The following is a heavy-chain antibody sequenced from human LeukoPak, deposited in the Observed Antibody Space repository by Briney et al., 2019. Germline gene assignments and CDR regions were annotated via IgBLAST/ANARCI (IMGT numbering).Heavy chain of an antibody. D-gene: IGHD3-9*01. Sequence: ASVKVSCKASGYTFTSYDINWVRQATGQGLEWMGWMNPNSGNTGYAQKFQGRVTMTRNTSISTAYMELSSLRSEDTAVYYCARAFGRGYFGWLPNYGMDVWGQGTTVTVSS. CDR3: ARAFGRGYFGWLPNYGMDV. CDR2: MNPNSGNT. V-gene: IGHV1-8*01. CDR1: GYTFTSYD. J-gene: IGHJ6*02.